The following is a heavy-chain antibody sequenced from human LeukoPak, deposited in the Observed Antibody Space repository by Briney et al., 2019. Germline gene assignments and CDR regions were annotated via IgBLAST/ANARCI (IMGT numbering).Heavy chain of an antibody. CDR2: IIPILGIA. J-gene: IGHJ4*02. CDR3: ARLILVGATTDY. V-gene: IGHV1-69*02. Sequence: SVKVSCKASGGTFSSYTISWVRQAPGQGLEWMGRIIPILGIANYAQKFQGRVTITADKSTSTAYMELSSLRSEDTTVYYCARLILVGATTDYWGQGTLVTVSS. CDR1: GGTFSSYT. D-gene: IGHD1-26*01.